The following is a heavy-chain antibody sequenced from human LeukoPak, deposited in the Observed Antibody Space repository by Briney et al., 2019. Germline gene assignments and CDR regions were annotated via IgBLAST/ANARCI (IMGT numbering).Heavy chain of an antibody. CDR2: IKSKTDGGTT. CDR3: TLQLYYYDSSGHYYPVDY. D-gene: IGHD3-22*01. V-gene: IGHV3-15*01. J-gene: IGHJ4*02. Sequence: GGSLRLSCAASGFTFSSYAMSWVRQAPGKGLEWVGRIKSKTDGGTTDYAAPVKGRFTISRDDSKNTLYLQMNSLKTEDTAVYYCTLQLYYYDSSGHYYPVDYWGQGTLVTVSS. CDR1: GFTFSSYA.